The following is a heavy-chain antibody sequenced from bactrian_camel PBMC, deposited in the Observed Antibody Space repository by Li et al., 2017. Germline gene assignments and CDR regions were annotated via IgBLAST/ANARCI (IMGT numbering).Heavy chain of an antibody. V-gene: IGHV3S31*01. CDR1: RYTYT. J-gene: IGHJ6*01. Sequence: VQLVESGGGSVQAGGSLRLSCAGSRYTYTMGWFRQAPGKGLEWVSAICPGHGGYTYYPDSVKGRFNISRDNVKNMLYLEMNSLKLEDTAVYYCAADRRPDSNGYVALGYWGQGTQVTVS. CDR2: ICPGHGGYT. CDR3: AADRRPDSNGYVALGY. D-gene: IGHD1*01.